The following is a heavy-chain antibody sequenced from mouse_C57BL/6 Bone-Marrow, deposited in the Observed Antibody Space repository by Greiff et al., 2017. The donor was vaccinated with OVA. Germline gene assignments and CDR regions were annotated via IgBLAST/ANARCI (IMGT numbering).Heavy chain of an antibody. D-gene: IGHD2-3*01. V-gene: IGHV1-82*01. CDR1: GYAFSSSW. CDR3: ARVDDGYYDY. J-gene: IGHJ2*01. Sequence: VKVVESGPELVKPGASVKISCKASGYAFSSSWMNWVKQRPGKGLEWIGRIYPGDGDTNYNGKFKGKATLTADKSSSTAYMQLSSLTSEDSAVYFCARVDDGYYDYWGQGTTLTVSS. CDR2: IYPGDGDT.